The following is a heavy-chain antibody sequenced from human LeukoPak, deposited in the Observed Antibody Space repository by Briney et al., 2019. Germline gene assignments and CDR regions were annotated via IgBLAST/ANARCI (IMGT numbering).Heavy chain of an antibody. J-gene: IGHJ4*02. Sequence: SETLSLTCTVSGYSISSGYYWGWIWQPPGKGLEWIGSIYHSGSTYYNPSLKSRVTISVDTSKNQFSLKLSSVTAADTAVYYCARYCSSTSCAGYWGQGTLVTVSS. CDR1: GYSISSGYY. D-gene: IGHD2-2*01. V-gene: IGHV4-38-2*02. CDR3: ARYCSSTSCAGY. CDR2: IYHSGST.